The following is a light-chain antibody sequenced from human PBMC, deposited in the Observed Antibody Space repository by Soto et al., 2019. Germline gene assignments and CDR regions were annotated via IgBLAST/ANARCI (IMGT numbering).Light chain of an antibody. Sequence: EIVMTQSPATLSVSPGERGTLSCRASQSVNIDLAWYQQKPGQAPRLLIYGASSRATGIPDRFSGSGSGTDFTLTISRLEPEDFAVYYCQQRNSWPWTFGQGTKVDI. CDR3: QQRNSWPWT. CDR2: GAS. J-gene: IGKJ1*01. V-gene: IGKV3-11*01. CDR1: QSVNID.